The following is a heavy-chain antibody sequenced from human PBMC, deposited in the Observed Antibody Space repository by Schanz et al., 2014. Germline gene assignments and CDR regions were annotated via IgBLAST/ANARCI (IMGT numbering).Heavy chain of an antibody. CDR3: TRDVRLDRRGNWFDP. D-gene: IGHD1-1*01. CDR1: GFSFGSYA. Sequence: EVQLMESGGGLVKPGGSLRLSCVASGFSFGSYAMSWVRQAPGKGLEWVSAISGSGGSTYYADSVKGRFTISRDNSKNTLYLQMNSLRAEDTAVYYCTRDVRLDRRGNWFDPWGQGTLVTVSS. CDR2: ISGSGGST. V-gene: IGHV3-23*01. J-gene: IGHJ5*02.